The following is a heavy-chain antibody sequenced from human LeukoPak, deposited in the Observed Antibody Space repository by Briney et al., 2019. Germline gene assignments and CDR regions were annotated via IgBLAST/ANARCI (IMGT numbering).Heavy chain of an antibody. J-gene: IGHJ4*02. CDR1: GGSISSGGYY. Sequence: SETLSLTCTVSGGSISSGGYYWSWIRQHPGKGLEWIGYIYYSGSTYYNPSLKSRVTISVDTSKNQFSLKLSSVTAADTAVYYCARDHLDSSEGSDYWGQGTLVTVSS. CDR2: IYYSGST. D-gene: IGHD3-22*01. CDR3: ARDHLDSSEGSDY. V-gene: IGHV4-31*03.